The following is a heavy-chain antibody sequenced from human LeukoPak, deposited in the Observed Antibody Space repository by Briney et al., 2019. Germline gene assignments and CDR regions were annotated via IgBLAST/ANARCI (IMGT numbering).Heavy chain of an antibody. CDR2: IHFSGST. V-gene: IGHV4-59*01. J-gene: IGHJ4*02. Sequence: PSETLSLTCPVSDASISGYYWSWIRQPPGNGLEWIGSIHFSGSTNYNPSLRSRVTISVDTSKNQLSLKLSSVTAADTAVYYCARDLGGIYFDYWGQGTLVTVSS. CDR3: ARDLGGIYFDY. D-gene: IGHD1-26*01. CDR1: DASISGYY.